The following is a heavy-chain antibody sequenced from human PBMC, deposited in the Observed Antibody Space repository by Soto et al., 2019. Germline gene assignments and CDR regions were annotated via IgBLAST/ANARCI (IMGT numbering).Heavy chain of an antibody. CDR3: ARGVGAYYFDY. D-gene: IGHD1-26*01. CDR2: IIPIFGTT. J-gene: IGHJ4*02. CDR1: GGTFSTYA. V-gene: IGHV1-69*01. Sequence: QVQLVQSGAEVKKPGSSVKVSCKASGGTFSTYAITWVRQAPGQGLEWLGGIIPIFGTTDYARKFQGRVTITADESTRTVFIEMSSLTSEDTAVYYCARGVGAYYFDYWGQRSLVNVSS.